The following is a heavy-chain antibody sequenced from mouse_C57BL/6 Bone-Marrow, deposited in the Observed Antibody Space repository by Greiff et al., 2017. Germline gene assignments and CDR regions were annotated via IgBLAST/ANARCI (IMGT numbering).Heavy chain of an antibody. Sequence: EVQLQESGGGLVKPGGSLKLSCAASGFTFSDYGMHWVRQAPEKGLEWVAYISSGSSTIYYADTVKGRFTISRDNAKNTLFLQMTSLRSEDTAMYYCARGVTTEAWFAYWGQGTLVTVSA. V-gene: IGHV5-17*01. J-gene: IGHJ3*01. CDR2: ISSGSSTI. CDR1: GFTFSDYG. CDR3: ARGVTTEAWFAY. D-gene: IGHD2-2*01.